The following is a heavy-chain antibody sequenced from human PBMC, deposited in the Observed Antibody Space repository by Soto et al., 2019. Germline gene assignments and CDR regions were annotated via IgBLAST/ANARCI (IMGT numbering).Heavy chain of an antibody. J-gene: IGHJ6*02. V-gene: IGHV1-69*01. CDR2: IIPSFGTA. CDR3: ARNHGSLVPAATGGYFYYGLDV. Sequence: QVQLVQSGAEVQKPGSSVKVSCKASGGTFSSYALSWVRQAPGQGLEWMGGIIPSFGTANYAQKLQGRVTITAYESTSTGYMELSSLRSEDTAVYYCARNHGSLVPAATGGYFYYGLDVLGQGTTVIVSS. D-gene: IGHD2-2*01. CDR1: GGTFSSYA.